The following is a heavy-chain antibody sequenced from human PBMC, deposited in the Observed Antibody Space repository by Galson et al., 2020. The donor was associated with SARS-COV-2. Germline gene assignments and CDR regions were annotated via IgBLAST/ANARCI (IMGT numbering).Heavy chain of an antibody. V-gene: IGHV3-43D*04. Sequence: GGSLSLSCAASGFTFDDFAMHWVRQAPGQGLEWVALISWDGDTTKYADSVKGRFIISRDNRKSSLYLQMKSLRPDDTAFYYCAKVAGGYSASWYGHFDCWGQGTLVSVSS. D-gene: IGHD6-13*01. J-gene: IGHJ4*02. CDR3: AKVAGGYSASWYGHFDC. CDR1: GFTFDDFA. CDR2: ISWDGDTT.